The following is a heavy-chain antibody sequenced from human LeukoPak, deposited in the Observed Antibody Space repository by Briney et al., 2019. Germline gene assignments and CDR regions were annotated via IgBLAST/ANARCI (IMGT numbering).Heavy chain of an antibody. CDR2: IYHSGST. CDR3: ARVLAVAGVDY. V-gene: IGHV4-38-2*01. D-gene: IGHD6-19*01. J-gene: IGHJ4*02. Sequence: PSETLFLTCVVSGYSISSGYYWGWIRQPPGKGLEWIGSIYHSGSTYYNPSLKSRVTISVDTSKNQFSLKLSSVTAADTAVYYCARVLAVAGVDYWGQGTLVTVSS. CDR1: GYSISSGYY.